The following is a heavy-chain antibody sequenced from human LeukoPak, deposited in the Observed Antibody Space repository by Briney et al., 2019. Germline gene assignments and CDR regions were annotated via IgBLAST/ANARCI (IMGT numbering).Heavy chain of an antibody. D-gene: IGHD6-13*01. CDR2: IWYDGSNK. Sequence: GGSLRLSCAASGFTFSSYGMHWVRQAPGKGLEGVAVIWYDGSNKYYADSVKGRFTISRDNSKNTLYLQMSSLRAEDTALYYCAMGEYSSSAEHFQHWGQGTLVTVSS. V-gene: IGHV3-33*01. CDR1: GFTFSSYG. CDR3: AMGEYSSSAEHFQH. J-gene: IGHJ1*01.